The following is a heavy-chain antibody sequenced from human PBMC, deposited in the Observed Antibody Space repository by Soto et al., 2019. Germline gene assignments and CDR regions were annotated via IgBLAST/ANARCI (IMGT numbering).Heavy chain of an antibody. CDR2: ISGYNGDT. Sequence: QVQLVQSGGEVKKPGASVKVSCKASGYTFISHAITWVRQAPGQGLEWMGWISGYNGDTNYAQDLQCRVTMTTDTSRSTAYMEMRSLRSDDTAVYYCARSKRYCRGGSCYWNWFDPWGQGTLVTVSS. D-gene: IGHD2-15*01. J-gene: IGHJ5*02. V-gene: IGHV1-18*01. CDR1: GYTFISHA. CDR3: ARSKRYCRGGSCYWNWFDP.